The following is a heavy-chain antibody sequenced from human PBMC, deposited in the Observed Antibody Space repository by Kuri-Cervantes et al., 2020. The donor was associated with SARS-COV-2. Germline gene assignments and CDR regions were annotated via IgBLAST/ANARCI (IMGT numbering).Heavy chain of an antibody. CDR3: TTLLNWFDP. V-gene: IGHV3-73*01. D-gene: IGHD1-26*01. J-gene: IGHJ5*02. CDR1: GFTFNSSA. Sequence: GGSLRLSCEASGFTFNSSAIHWVRQASGKGLEWVGRIRSKANNFATAYAAPVKGRFTISRDDSKNTTYLQMNSLKAEDTAVYYCTTLLNWFDPWGQGILVTVSS. CDR2: IRSKANNFAT.